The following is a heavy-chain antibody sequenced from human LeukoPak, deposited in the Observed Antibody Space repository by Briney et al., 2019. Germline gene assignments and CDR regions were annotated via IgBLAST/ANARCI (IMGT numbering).Heavy chain of an antibody. CDR3: GKEGGA. J-gene: IGHJ5*02. D-gene: IGHD3-16*01. Sequence: PGGSLRLSCAASGFTVSSNYMSWVRQAPGKGLEWVSAIGGRGGSTYYADSVGGRFTISRDNSKDMVYLQMNSLKVEDTATYYCGKEGGAWGQGTKVTVSS. CDR1: GFTVSSNY. V-gene: IGHV3-23*01. CDR2: IGGRGGST.